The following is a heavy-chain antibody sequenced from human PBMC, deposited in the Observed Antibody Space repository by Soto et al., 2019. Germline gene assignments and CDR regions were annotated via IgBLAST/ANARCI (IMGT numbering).Heavy chain of an antibody. CDR1: GFTFTSSA. Sequence: GASVKVSCKASGFTFTSSAMQWVRQARGQRLEWIGWIVVGSGNTNYAQKFQERVTITRDMSTSTAYMELSSLRSEDTAVYYCAAGLYYDFWSGLDMRYYYYMDVWGKGTKVTVSS. CDR2: IVVGSGNT. CDR3: AAGLYYDFWSGLDMRYYYYMDV. D-gene: IGHD3-3*01. J-gene: IGHJ6*03. V-gene: IGHV1-58*02.